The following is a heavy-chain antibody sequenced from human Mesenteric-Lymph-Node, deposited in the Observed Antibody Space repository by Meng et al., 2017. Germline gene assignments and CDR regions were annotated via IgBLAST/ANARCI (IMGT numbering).Heavy chain of an antibody. J-gene: IGHJ1*01. Sequence: GSLRLSCAVYGGSFSGYYWSWIRQPPGKGLEWIGEINHSGSTNYNPSLKSRVTISVDTSKNQFSLKLSSVTAADTAVYYCARESYYYDSSGSLGYFQHWGQGNLV. D-gene: IGHD3-22*01. CDR2: INHSGST. CDR3: ARESYYYDSSGSLGYFQH. V-gene: IGHV4-34*01. CDR1: GGSFSGYY.